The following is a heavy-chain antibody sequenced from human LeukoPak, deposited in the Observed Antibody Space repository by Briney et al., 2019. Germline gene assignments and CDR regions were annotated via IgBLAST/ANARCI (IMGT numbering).Heavy chain of an antibody. V-gene: IGHV3-21*01. CDR3: ARGTENGWLDP. Sequence: GGSLRLSCAASRLTFSSYSMSWVRQAPGKGLEWVSSISSSSDYIYYADSVKGRFTISRDNARNSLYLQMNSLRVEDTAVYYWARGTENGWLDPWGQGTLVTGSS. CDR2: ISSSSDYI. CDR1: RLTFSSYS. D-gene: IGHD2-8*01. J-gene: IGHJ5*02.